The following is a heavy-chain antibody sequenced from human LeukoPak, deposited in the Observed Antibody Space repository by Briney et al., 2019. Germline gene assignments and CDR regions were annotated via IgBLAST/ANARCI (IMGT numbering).Heavy chain of an antibody. Sequence: GGSLRLSCAASGFTLSRYWMSWVRQAPGEGPEWVANIKQDESEKDYADSVRGRFTISRDNAKNSLFLQMISLRAEDTAVYYCARHLSGVTGYTYGRGIDYWGQGTLVSVSS. CDR1: GFTLSRYW. V-gene: IGHV3-7*01. D-gene: IGHD5-18*01. CDR2: IKQDESEK. CDR3: ARHLSGVTGYTYGRGIDY. J-gene: IGHJ4*02.